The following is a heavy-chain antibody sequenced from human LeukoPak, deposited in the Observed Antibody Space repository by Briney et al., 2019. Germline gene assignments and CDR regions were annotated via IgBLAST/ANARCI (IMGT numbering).Heavy chain of an antibody. CDR3: ARAAAVAGREDYYYYMDV. D-gene: IGHD6-19*01. J-gene: IGHJ6*03. Sequence: SVKVSCKASGGTFSSYAISWVRQAPGQGLEWMGRIIPIFGTANYAQKFQGRVTITTDESTSTAYMELSSLRSEDTAVYYCARAAAVAGREDYYYYMDVWGKGTTVTASS. CDR1: GGTFSSYA. CDR2: IIPIFGTA. V-gene: IGHV1-69*05.